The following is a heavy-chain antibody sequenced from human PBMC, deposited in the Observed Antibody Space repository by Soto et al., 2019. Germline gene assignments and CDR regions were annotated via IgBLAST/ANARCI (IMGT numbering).Heavy chain of an antibody. CDR1: GFTFSSYG. CDR3: ATLRGYDSQESFDY. J-gene: IGHJ4*02. D-gene: IGHD5-12*01. Sequence: QVQLVESGGGVVQPGRSLRLSCAASGFTFSSYGMHWVRQAPGKGLEWVAVISYDGSNKYYADSVKGRFTISRDNSKNTLYLQMNSLRAEDTAVYYCATLRGYDSQESFDYWCQGTLVTVSS. V-gene: IGHV3-30*03. CDR2: ISYDGSNK.